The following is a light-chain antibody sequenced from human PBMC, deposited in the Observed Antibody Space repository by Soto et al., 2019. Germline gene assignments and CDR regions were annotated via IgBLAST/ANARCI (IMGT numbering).Light chain of an antibody. CDR3: QQLNAYPLT. Sequence: DIQMTQSPSTLSASVGDRVTITCRASQSISSWLAWYQQNPGKAPKLLISAASTLQRGVPSRFSGSGSGTQFTLTISSLQPEDFATYYCQQLNAYPLTFGGGTRLEI. CDR2: AAS. J-gene: IGKJ5*01. CDR1: QSISSW. V-gene: IGKV1-5*01.